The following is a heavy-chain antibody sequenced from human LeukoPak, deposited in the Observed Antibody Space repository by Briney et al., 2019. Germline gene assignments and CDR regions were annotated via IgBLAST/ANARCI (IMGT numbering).Heavy chain of an antibody. CDR2: ISWDGGST. J-gene: IGHJ4*02. CDR3: ARRDYYGSGSPDF. CDR1: GFTFDDYT. V-gene: IGHV3-43*01. Sequence: GGSLRLSCAASGFTFDDYTMHWVRQVPGKGLEWVSLISWDGGSTYYADSVKGRFTISRDNSKNSLYLQMNSLRAEDTALYYCARRDYYGSGSPDFWGQGTLVTVSS. D-gene: IGHD3-10*01.